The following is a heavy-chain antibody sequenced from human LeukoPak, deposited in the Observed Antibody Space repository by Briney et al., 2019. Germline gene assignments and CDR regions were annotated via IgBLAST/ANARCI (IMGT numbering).Heavy chain of an antibody. Sequence: GGSLRLPCAASGFTFSRDWMHWVRQAPGKGPVWVSSISDDGSITTYADSVKGRFTISRDNAKSTMFLQMNSLRAEDTAVYFCARRYYETNVYDRHFDHWGQGILVTVSS. V-gene: IGHV3-74*03. CDR2: ISDDGSIT. CDR3: ARRYYETNVYDRHFDH. D-gene: IGHD3-22*01. CDR1: GFTFSRDW. J-gene: IGHJ4*02.